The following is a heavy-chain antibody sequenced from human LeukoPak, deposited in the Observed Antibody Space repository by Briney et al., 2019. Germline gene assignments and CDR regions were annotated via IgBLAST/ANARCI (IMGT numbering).Heavy chain of an antibody. V-gene: IGHV3-11*01. CDR3: ARDRPKGLLTDYYYGMDV. J-gene: IGHJ6*02. CDR1: GFTFGTYD. CDR2: ISSSGSTI. Sequence: PGGSLRLSCTASGFTFGTYDMSWVRQAPGKGLEWVSYISSSGSTIYYADSVKGRFTISRDNAKNSLYLQMNSLRAEDTAVYYCARDRPKGLLTDYYYGMDVWGQGTTVTVSS.